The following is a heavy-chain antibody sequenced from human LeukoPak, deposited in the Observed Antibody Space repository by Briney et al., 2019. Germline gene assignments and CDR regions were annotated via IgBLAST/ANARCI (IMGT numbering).Heavy chain of an antibody. CDR2: IYYSGST. J-gene: IGHJ5*02. CDR1: GSSISSYY. Sequence: SETLSLTCTVSGSSISSYYGSWIRQPPGKGLEWIGYIYYSGSTNYNPSLKSRVTISVDTSKNQFSLKLSSVTAADTAVYYCARGWFDPWGQGTLVTVSS. V-gene: IGHV4-59*01. CDR3: ARGWFDP.